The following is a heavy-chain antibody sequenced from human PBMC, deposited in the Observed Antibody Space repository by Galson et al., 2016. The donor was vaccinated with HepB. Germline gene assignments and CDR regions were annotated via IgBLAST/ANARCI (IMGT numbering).Heavy chain of an antibody. CDR3: AKTPRRERSYGYEVFYYYGMDV. CDR2: ISYDGSNK. D-gene: IGHD5-18*01. J-gene: IGHJ6*02. V-gene: IGHV3-30*18. Sequence: SLRLSCAASGFNFSSYGMHWVRQAPGKGLEWVALISYDGSNKYNADSVEGRFTISRDNSKNTLYLQMNSLRVEDTAVYYCAKTPRRERSYGYEVFYYYGMDVWGQGTTVTVSS. CDR1: GFNFSSYG.